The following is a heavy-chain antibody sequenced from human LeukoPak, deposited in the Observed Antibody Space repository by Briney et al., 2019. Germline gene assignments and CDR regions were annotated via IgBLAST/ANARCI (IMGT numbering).Heavy chain of an antibody. CDR1: GGSISSSSYY. D-gene: IGHD2-21*01. CDR3: ARFVAYYYYYGMDV. Sequence: KPSETLSLTCTVSGGSISSSSYYWGWIRQPPGKGLEWIGSIYYSGSTNYNPSLKSRVTISVDTSKNQFSLKLSSVTAADTAVYYCARFVAYYYYYGMDVWGQGTTVTVSS. V-gene: IGHV4-39*07. CDR2: IYYSGST. J-gene: IGHJ6*02.